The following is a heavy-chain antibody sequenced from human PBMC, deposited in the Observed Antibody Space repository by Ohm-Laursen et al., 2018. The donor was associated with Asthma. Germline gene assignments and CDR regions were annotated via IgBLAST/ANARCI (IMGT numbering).Heavy chain of an antibody. D-gene: IGHD3-22*01. CDR3: ARGSFYYESTGYYFFDH. Sequence: TLSLTCPVSGGSISSGGYYWSWIRQHPGKGLEWIGYIYYSGSTYYNPSLKSRVTISVDTSKNQFSLKLTSVTAADTAVYYCARGSFYYESTGYYFFDHWGQGALVTVSS. CDR1: GGSISSGGYY. CDR2: IYYSGST. J-gene: IGHJ4*02. V-gene: IGHV4-31*03.